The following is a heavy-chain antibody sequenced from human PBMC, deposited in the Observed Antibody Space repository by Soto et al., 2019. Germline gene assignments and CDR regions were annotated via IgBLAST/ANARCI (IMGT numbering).Heavy chain of an antibody. Sequence: EVQLVESGGGLVQPGGSLRLSCAASGFTFSSYSMNWVRQAPGKGLEWVSYISSSSSTIYYADSVKGRFTISRDNAKNSLYQQINSLRAEDTAVYYCAKESPTGLNWIDPWGQGTLVTVSS. CDR2: ISSSSSTI. J-gene: IGHJ5*02. CDR1: GFTFSSYS. V-gene: IGHV3-48*01. CDR3: AKESPTGLNWIDP.